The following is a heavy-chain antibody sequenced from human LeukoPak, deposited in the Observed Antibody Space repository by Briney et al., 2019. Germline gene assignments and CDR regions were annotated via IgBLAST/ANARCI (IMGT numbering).Heavy chain of an antibody. V-gene: IGHV4-38-2*01. J-gene: IGHJ3*02. CDR2: IFHSGST. Sequence: SETLSLTCAVSDFSISSDCYWGWIRQPPGKGLEWIGTIFHSGSTYYNPSLKSRVTISVDTSKNRFSLKLNSVTAADTAVYYCARHSQWGVIPWAFHIWGQGTMVTVSS. CDR1: DFSISSDCY. D-gene: IGHD3-16*02. CDR3: ARHSQWGVIPWAFHI.